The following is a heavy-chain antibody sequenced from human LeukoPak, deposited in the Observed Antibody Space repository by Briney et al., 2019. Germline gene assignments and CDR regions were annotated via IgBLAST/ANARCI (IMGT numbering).Heavy chain of an antibody. CDR1: GGSISSYY. Sequence: SETLSLTCTVSGGSISSYYWSWIRQPPGKGPEWIGYIYYSGSTNYNPSLKSRVTISVDTSKNQFSLKLSSVTAADTAVYYCAREIRDSSGYPFWNDDAFDIWGQGTMVTVSS. J-gene: IGHJ3*02. CDR3: AREIRDSSGYPFWNDDAFDI. D-gene: IGHD3-22*01. CDR2: IYYSGST. V-gene: IGHV4-59*01.